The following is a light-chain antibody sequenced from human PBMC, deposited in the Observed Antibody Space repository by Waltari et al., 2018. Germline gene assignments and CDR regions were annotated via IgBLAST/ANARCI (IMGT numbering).Light chain of an antibody. J-gene: IGLJ3*02. Sequence: QSALTQPRSVSGSPGQSVTISCTGTSSDVGGYKYVSWYQQHPGKAPKLMIFAVRKRPSGVPDRFSGSKSGSTASLTISGLQAEDEADYYCCSYAGSRWVFGGGTKLTVL. CDR3: CSYAGSRWV. CDR2: AVR. CDR1: SSDVGGYKY. V-gene: IGLV2-11*01.